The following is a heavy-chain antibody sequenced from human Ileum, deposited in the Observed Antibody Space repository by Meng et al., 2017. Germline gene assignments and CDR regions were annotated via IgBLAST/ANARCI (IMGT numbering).Heavy chain of an antibody. D-gene: IGHD1-26*01. Sequence: QVKHPQWGPGLLRPSETLSPTCGVYGGSFSAYYWTWIRQPPGKGLEWIGEINHSATTYYSPSLMGRVSVSVDTSKNQFSLKLTSVTAADTAVYYCARSERSVYWYFDLWGRGTLVTVSS. CDR3: ARSERSVYWYFDL. CDR2: INHSATT. CDR1: GGSFSAYY. J-gene: IGHJ2*01. V-gene: IGHV4-34*02.